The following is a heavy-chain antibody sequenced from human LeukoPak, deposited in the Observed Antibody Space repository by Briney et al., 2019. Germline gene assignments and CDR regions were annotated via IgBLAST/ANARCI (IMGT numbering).Heavy chain of an antibody. Sequence: GGSLRLSCAASGFTFTTYAMHWVRQAPGRGLEYVSAISTDGGGTYYANSVTGRFTISRDNSKNTLYLQMGSLRVEDMAVYYCARYSSGSCYDYWGQGTLVTVSS. CDR3: ARYSSGSCYDY. J-gene: IGHJ4*02. D-gene: IGHD6-13*01. V-gene: IGHV3-64*01. CDR2: ISTDGGGT. CDR1: GFTFTTYA.